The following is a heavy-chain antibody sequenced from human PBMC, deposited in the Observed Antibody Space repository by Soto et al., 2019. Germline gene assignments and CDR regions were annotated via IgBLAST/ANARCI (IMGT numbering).Heavy chain of an antibody. Sequence: EVQLAESGGGLVKPGGSLRLSCAASGFTFSRYGMNWLRQAPGKGLEWVASISSSTSYVYYADSVKGRFSISRDNAKNILYLEMYALRIEDTAVYYCARDPSEGRVGNWFESWGQGTLVTVSS. V-gene: IGHV3-21*06. CDR2: ISSSTSYV. J-gene: IGHJ5*01. CDR3: ARDPSEGRVGNWFES. D-gene: IGHD2-2*01. CDR1: GFTFSRYG.